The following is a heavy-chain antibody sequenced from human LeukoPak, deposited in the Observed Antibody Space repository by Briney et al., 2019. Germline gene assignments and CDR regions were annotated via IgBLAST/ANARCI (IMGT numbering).Heavy chain of an antibody. D-gene: IGHD3-22*01. CDR3: ARDDDSSGYYTGQFDP. J-gene: IGHJ5*02. CDR2: IWYDGSNK. Sequence: PGGSLGLSCAASGFTFSSYSMNWVRQAPGKGLEWVAVIWYDGSNKYYADSVKGRFTISRDNSKNTLYLQMNSLRAEDTAVYYCARDDDSSGYYTGQFDPWGQGTLVTVSS. CDR1: GFTFSSYS. V-gene: IGHV3-33*08.